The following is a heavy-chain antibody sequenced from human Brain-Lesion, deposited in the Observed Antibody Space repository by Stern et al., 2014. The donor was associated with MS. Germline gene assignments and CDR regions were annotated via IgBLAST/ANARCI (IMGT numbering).Heavy chain of an antibody. CDR3: AADPTTGSSSWYYIPNWFDP. D-gene: IGHD6-13*01. CDR1: GFTFTSSA. CDR2: IVLGRGNT. V-gene: IGHV1-58*01. J-gene: IGHJ5*02. Sequence: QLVESGPEVKKPGTSVKVSCKASGFTFTSSAVQWVRQARGQRLEWLGWIVLGRGNTNYAQKFQERVTITRDMSTSTAYMELSSLRSEDTAVYYCAADPTTGSSSWYYIPNWFDPWGQGTLVTVSS.